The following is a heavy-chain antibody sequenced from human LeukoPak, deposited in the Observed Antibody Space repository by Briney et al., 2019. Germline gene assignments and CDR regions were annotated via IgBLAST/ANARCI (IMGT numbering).Heavy chain of an antibody. CDR2: ISSSGSTI. Sequence: GGSLRLSCAASGFTFSDYYMSWIRQAPGKGLEWVSYISSSGSTIYYADSVKGRFTISRDNAKNSLYLQMNSLRAEDTAVYYCARDPPRITMIVVEIGDYWGQGTLVTVSS. J-gene: IGHJ4*02. CDR1: GFTFSDYY. V-gene: IGHV3-11*01. CDR3: ARDPPRITMIVVEIGDY. D-gene: IGHD3-22*01.